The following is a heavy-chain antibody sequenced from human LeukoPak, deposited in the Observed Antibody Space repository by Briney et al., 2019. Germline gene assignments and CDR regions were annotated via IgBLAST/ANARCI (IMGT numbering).Heavy chain of an antibody. CDR1: TFTFSIYW. CDR2: INQDGSVK. D-gene: IGHD6-13*01. CDR3: ARDPGSSSFGY. V-gene: IGHV3-7*01. Sequence: GGSLRLSCAASTFTFSIYWMTWVRQAPGKGPEFVANINQDGSVKNYVDSVKGRFTISRDNAKNSLYLQINSLRADDPAVYYCARDPGSSSFGYWGQGTLVTVSS. J-gene: IGHJ4*02.